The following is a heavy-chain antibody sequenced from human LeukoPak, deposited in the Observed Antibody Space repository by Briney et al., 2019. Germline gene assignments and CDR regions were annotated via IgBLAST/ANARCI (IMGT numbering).Heavy chain of an antibody. D-gene: IGHD5-24*01. CDR3: AREMAPSWGAFDI. CDR2: IYTSGST. V-gene: IGHV4-4*07. CDR1: GISISNYY. J-gene: IGHJ3*02. Sequence: SDTLSLTCTVSGISISNYYWSWIRQPAGKGLEWIGRIYTSGSTNYNPSLKSRVTMSVDTATNQFSLKLSSVTAADTALYYCAREMAPSWGAFDIWGQGTMVTVSS.